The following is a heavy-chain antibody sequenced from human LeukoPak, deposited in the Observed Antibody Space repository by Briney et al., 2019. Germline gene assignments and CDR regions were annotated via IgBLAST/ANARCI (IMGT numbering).Heavy chain of an antibody. CDR2: ISWNSGSI. Sequence: GGSLRLSCTASGFTFDDYAMHWVRQAPGKGLEWVSGISWNSGSIVYADSVKGRFTISRDNAKNSLYLQMNSLRVEDMALYYCAKSGSGWYGEGXDXXGQGXXVTV. CDR3: AKSGSGWYGEGXDX. V-gene: IGHV3-9*03. J-gene: IGHJ4*02. CDR1: GFTFDDYA. D-gene: IGHD6-19*01.